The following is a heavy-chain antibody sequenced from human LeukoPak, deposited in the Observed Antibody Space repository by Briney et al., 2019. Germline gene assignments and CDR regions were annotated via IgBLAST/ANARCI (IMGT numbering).Heavy chain of an antibody. CDR2: INHSGST. D-gene: IGHD2-2*01. V-gene: IGHV4-34*01. CDR1: GGSFSGYY. CDR3: ARGGCSSTSCYLPLDP. Sequence: SETLSLTCAVYGGSFSGYYWSWIRQPPGKGLEWIGEINHSGSTNYNPSLKSRVTISVDTSKNQSSLKLSSVTAADTAVYYCARGGCSSTSCYLPLDPWGQGTLVTVSS. J-gene: IGHJ5*02.